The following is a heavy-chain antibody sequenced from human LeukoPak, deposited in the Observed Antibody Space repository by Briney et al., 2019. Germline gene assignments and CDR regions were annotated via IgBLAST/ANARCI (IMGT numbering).Heavy chain of an antibody. CDR2: IYYTGNT. CDR1: GDSINSYY. J-gene: IGHJ5*02. D-gene: IGHD3-16*02. CDR3: ARLYNHNWFDP. Sequence: SETLSPTCSVSGDSINSYYWSWIRQPPGRGLEWIGYIYYTGNTNYNPSLKSRVTISIDTSKNQLSLKLSSVTAADTAMYYCARLYNHNWFDPWGQGTLVTVSS. V-gene: IGHV4-59*01.